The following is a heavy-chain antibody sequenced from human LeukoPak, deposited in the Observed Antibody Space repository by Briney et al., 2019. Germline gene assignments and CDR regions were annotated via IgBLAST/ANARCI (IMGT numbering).Heavy chain of an antibody. D-gene: IGHD5-18*01. CDR2: IIGGGGST. CDR1: GFTFSSYA. V-gene: IGHV3-23*01. CDR3: AKGSMVTPFDY. J-gene: IGHJ4*02. Sequence: GGSLRLSWAASGFTFSSYAMSWVRQAPGKGLEWVSSIIGGGGSTYYADSVKGWFTISRDHSKNALYLQMNSLRAEDTAVYYCAKGSMVTPFDYWGQGTLVTVSS.